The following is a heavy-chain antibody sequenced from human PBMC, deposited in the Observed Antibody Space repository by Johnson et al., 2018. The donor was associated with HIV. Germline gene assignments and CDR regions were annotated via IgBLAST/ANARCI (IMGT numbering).Heavy chain of an antibody. J-gene: IGHJ3*02. CDR2: ISWNCGSI. Sequence: VQLVESGGGLVQPGGSLRLSCAASGFTVSSNYMSWVRQAPGKGLEWVSGISWNCGSIGYADSVKGRFTFSRDNAKNSLFLQMNSLRAEDTAVYYCARGLIYCTGGVCYKARDAFDIWGQGTMVTVSS. D-gene: IGHD2-8*02. CDR1: GFTVSSNY. CDR3: ARGLIYCTGGVCYKARDAFDI. V-gene: IGHV3-48*04.